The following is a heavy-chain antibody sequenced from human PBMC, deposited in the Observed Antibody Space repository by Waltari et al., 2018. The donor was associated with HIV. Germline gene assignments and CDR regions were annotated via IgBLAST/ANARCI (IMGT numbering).Heavy chain of an antibody. D-gene: IGHD6-13*01. Sequence: QVQLVQSGAEVKKPGASVKVSCKASGYTFTSYAMHWVRQPPGQRLEWMGWINAGNGNTKYSQKFQGRVTITRDTSASTAYMELSSLRSEDTAVYYCARVRIAAAVDDAFDIWGQGTMVTVSS. CDR2: INAGNGNT. J-gene: IGHJ3*02. V-gene: IGHV1-3*01. CDR1: GYTFTSYA. CDR3: ARVRIAAAVDDAFDI.